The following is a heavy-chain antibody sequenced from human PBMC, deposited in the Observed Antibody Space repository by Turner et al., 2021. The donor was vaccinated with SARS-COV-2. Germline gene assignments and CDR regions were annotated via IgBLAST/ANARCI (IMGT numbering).Heavy chain of an antibody. D-gene: IGHD6-19*01. CDR2: ISGSGGST. CDR1: GFTFSSYA. J-gene: IGHJ4*02. Sequence: EVPLLESGGGLVPPGGSLRLSCAASGFTFSSYAMSWVRQAPGKGLEWVSAISGSGGSTYYADSVKGRFTISRDNSKNTLYLQMNSLRAEDTAVYYCAKPPGEQWLVLALVFDYWGQGTLVTVSS. V-gene: IGHV3-23*01. CDR3: AKPPGEQWLVLALVFDY.